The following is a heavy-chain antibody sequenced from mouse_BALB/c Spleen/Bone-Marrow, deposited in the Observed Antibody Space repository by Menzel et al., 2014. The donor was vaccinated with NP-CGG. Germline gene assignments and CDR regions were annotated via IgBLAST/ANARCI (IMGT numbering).Heavy chain of an antibody. CDR1: GYTFTAYV. V-gene: IGHV1-14*01. Sequence: EVQLVESGPELVKPGASVKMSCKASGYTFTAYVTHWVKQKPGQGLEWIGYINPYNDGTNYIEKFKGKATLTSDIPSSTAYMELSSLTSEDSAVYYCAREGWLLRFDYWGQGTLSQSPQ. CDR2: INPYNDGT. J-gene: IGHJ2*01. CDR3: AREGWLLRFDY. D-gene: IGHD2-3*01.